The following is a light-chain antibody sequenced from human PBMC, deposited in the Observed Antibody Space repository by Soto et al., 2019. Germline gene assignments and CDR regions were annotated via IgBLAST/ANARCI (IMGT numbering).Light chain of an antibody. CDR3: QQRHMWPIT. V-gene: IGKV3-11*01. J-gene: IGKJ5*01. Sequence: EVVLTQSPVTLSLSPGERATLSCRASQSFRGLLAWYQQKPGQAPRLLIYDAYNRATGIPPRFSGSESGTDFTLTISSLEHEDSAVYYCQQRHMWPITFGQGTRLEIK. CDR2: DAY. CDR1: QSFRGL.